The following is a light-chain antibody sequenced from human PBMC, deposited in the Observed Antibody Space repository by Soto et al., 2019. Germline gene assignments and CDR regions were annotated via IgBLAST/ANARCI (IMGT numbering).Light chain of an antibody. V-gene: IGKV3-20*01. Sequence: EIVLTQSPATLSLSPGERATLSCRASQSVSSNLAWYQQKPGQAPRLLIYGASSRATGIPDRFSGSGSGADFTLTISRLEPEDFAVYYCHQYDSWTFGQGTK. CDR1: QSVSSN. J-gene: IGKJ1*01. CDR3: HQYDSWT. CDR2: GAS.